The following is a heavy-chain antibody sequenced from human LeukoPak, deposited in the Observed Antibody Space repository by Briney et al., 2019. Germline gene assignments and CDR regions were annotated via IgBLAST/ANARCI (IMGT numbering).Heavy chain of an antibody. CDR2: IYYSGST. Sequence: SETLSLTCTVSGGSISSCYWSWIRQPPGKGLEWIGYIYYSGSTNYNPSLKSRVTISVDTSKNQFSLKLSSVTAADTAVYYCARLGYCSSTSCYTPYYYGMDVWGQGTTVTVSS. D-gene: IGHD2-2*02. CDR1: GGSISSCY. V-gene: IGHV4-59*08. J-gene: IGHJ6*02. CDR3: ARLGYCSSTSCYTPYYYGMDV.